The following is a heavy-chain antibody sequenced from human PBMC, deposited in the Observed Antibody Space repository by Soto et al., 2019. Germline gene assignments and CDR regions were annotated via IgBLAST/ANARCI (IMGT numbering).Heavy chain of an antibody. J-gene: IGHJ6*02. CDR3: AKAGYCTRGNCYDYYRYGLDV. CDR1: VFTFSDYG. CDR2: VSYDGSSE. D-gene: IGHD3-10*01. Sequence: VQMVESGGGVVQPGRSLRLTCAVSVFTFSDYGMHWVRQAPRKGLEWVAVVSYDGSSEFYADSVKGRFTISRDNSKNTLHLQMNSLRPEDTAVYYCAKAGYCTRGNCYDYYRYGLDVWGQGTAVTVSS. V-gene: IGHV3-30*18.